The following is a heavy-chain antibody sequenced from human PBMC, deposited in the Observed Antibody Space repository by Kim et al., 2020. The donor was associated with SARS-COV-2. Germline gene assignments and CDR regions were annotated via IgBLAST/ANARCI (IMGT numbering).Heavy chain of an antibody. CDR2: ISGSGGST. J-gene: IGHJ6*02. CDR1: GFTFSSYA. D-gene: IGHD3-3*02. CDR3: ANMVSVPIFDYYYGMDV. Sequence: GGSLRLSCAASGFTFSSYAMSWVRQAPGKGLEWVSAISGSGGSTYYADSVKGRFTISRDNSKNTLYLQMNSLRAEDTAVYYCANMVSVPIFDYYYGMDVWGQGTTVTVSS. V-gene: IGHV3-23*01.